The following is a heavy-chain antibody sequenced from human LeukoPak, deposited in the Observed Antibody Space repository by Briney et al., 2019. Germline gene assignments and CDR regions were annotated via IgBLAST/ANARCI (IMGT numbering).Heavy chain of an antibody. D-gene: IGHD2-2*01. V-gene: IGHV4-34*01. CDR2: INHSGST. CDR3: ARGVPMVY. J-gene: IGHJ4*02. CDR1: GGSFSGYY. Sequence: SETLSLTCAVYGGSFSGYYWSWIRQPPGKGLEWIGEINHSGSTNYNPSLKGRVTISVDTSKNQFSLKLSSVTAADTAVYYCARGVPMVYWGQGTLVTVSS.